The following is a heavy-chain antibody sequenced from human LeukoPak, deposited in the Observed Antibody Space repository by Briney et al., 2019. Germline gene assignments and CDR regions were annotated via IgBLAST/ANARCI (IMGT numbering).Heavy chain of an antibody. V-gene: IGHV3-7*01. CDR3: AKPGVRGVLNEYYFDY. CDR2: IKYDGSEK. J-gene: IGHJ4*02. D-gene: IGHD3-10*01. Sequence: GGSLRLSCAASGFTFSSYWMTWGRQALGKGLEWVANIKYDGSEKYYVDSVKGRFTISRDNAKNSVYLQMNSLRAQDTAVYYCAKPGVRGVLNEYYFDYWGQGTLVTVSS. CDR1: GFTFSSYW.